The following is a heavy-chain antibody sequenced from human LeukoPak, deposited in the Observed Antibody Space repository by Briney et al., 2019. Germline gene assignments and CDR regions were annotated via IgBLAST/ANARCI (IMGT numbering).Heavy chain of an antibody. Sequence: GEPRKISCKGSGYIFTSYWIGWVRELPERVLEWMGIIYPGDSDNRYSSSLQRLITISANTTITPAYLQWSSIAASTTVKYYCARHGYSDNVDYWGQGTLVTVSS. D-gene: IGHD5-18*01. CDR1: GYIFTSYW. CDR3: ARHGYSDNVDY. V-gene: IGHV5-51*01. CDR2: IYPGDSDN. J-gene: IGHJ4*02.